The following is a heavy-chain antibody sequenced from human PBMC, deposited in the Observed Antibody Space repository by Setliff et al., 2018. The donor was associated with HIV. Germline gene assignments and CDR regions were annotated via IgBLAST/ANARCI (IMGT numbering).Heavy chain of an antibody. CDR3: ARDVMEWFGNYFDN. V-gene: IGHV4-59*12. CDR2: IYYNGRP. CDR1: GGSISTYY. Sequence: SETLSLTCTLSGGSISTYYWGWIRQPPGKGLEWIGYIYYNGRPNYNPSLKSRVTMSVDTSNNQFSLRLTSVTAADTAVYYCARDVMEWFGNYFDNWGQGALVT. D-gene: IGHD3-3*01. J-gene: IGHJ4*02.